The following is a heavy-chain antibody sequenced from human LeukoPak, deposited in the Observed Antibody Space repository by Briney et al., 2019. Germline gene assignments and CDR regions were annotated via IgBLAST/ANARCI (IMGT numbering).Heavy chain of an antibody. V-gene: IGHV4-38-2*01. J-gene: IGHJ3*02. D-gene: IGHD3-22*01. CDR1: GYSISSGYY. CDR3: ARFYYDSSGNYSPDAFDI. Sequence: SETLSLTCAVSGYSISSGYYWGWIRQPPRKGLEWIGEINDSGSSNYNPSLKSRITMSVDTSKNQFSLKLSSVTAADTAVYYCARFYYDSSGNYSPDAFDIWGQGTTVTVSS. CDR2: INDSGSS.